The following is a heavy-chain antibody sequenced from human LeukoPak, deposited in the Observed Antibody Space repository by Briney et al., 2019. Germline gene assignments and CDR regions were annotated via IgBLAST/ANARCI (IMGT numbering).Heavy chain of an antibody. Sequence: SETLSLTCAVSGYAISSGYYWGWIRQPPGKGLEWIGSFYPGGSTYYNPSLKSRVTMSVDTSKNPFSLNLSSVTAADTAVYYCARGTTRLCPDYWGQGTLVIVSS. J-gene: IGHJ4*02. CDR1: GYAISSGYY. D-gene: IGHD1-7*01. V-gene: IGHV4-38-2*01. CDR2: FYPGGST. CDR3: ARGTTRLCPDY.